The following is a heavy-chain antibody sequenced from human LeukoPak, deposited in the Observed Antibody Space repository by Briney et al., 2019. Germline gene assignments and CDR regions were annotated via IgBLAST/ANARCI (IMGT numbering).Heavy chain of an antibody. V-gene: IGHV3-48*02. D-gene: IGHD2-2*01. CDR2: ITYNSGTI. Sequence: PGGSLRLSCAASGFTFRSYAMQWVRQAPGKGLEWVSYITYNSGTIFYADSVKGRFTISRDNAKDSLYLQMSSLRDEDTAVYYCARDSSSFFDIWGQGTMVTVSS. CDR3: ARDSSSFFDI. CDR1: GFTFRSYA. J-gene: IGHJ3*02.